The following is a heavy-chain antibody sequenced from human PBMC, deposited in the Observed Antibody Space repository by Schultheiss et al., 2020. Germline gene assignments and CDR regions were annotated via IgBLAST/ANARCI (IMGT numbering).Heavy chain of an antibody. D-gene: IGHD2-21*02. CDR1: GYSFTSYW. CDR3: ARHASYCGGDCYDLDY. Sequence: GESLKISCKGSGYSFTSYWIGWVRQMPGKGLEWMGIIYPAASDTTYSPSFQGQVTISADKSISTAYLQWSSLKASDTAMYYCARHASYCGGDCYDLDYWGQGTLVTVSS. J-gene: IGHJ4*02. V-gene: IGHV5-51*01. CDR2: IYPAASDT.